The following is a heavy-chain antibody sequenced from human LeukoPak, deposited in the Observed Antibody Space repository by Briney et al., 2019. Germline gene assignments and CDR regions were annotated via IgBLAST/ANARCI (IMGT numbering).Heavy chain of an antibody. D-gene: IGHD2-21*01. CDR3: ARGMLWWEYYFDY. CDR2: INHSGST. J-gene: IGHJ4*02. V-gene: IGHV4-34*01. Sequence: PSETLSFTCAVYGGSFSGYYWSWIRQPPGKGLEWIGEINHSGSTNYNPSLKSRVTISVDTSKNQFSLKLSSVTAADTAVYYCARGMLWWEYYFDYWGQGTLVTVSS. CDR1: GGSFSGYY.